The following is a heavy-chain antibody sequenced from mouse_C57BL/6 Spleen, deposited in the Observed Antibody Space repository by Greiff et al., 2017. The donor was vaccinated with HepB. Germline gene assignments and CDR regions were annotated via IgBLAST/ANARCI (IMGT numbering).Heavy chain of an antibody. V-gene: IGHV2-2*01. J-gene: IGHJ4*01. CDR1: GFSLTSYG. CDR3: ARNGGLRGNYAMDY. D-gene: IGHD2-4*01. Sequence: VMLVESGPGLVQPSQSLSITCTVSGFSLTSYGVHWVRQSPGKGLEWLGVIWSGGSTDYNAAFISRLSISKDNSKSQVFFKMNSLQADDTAIYYCARNGGLRGNYAMDYWGQGTSVTVSS. CDR2: IWSGGST.